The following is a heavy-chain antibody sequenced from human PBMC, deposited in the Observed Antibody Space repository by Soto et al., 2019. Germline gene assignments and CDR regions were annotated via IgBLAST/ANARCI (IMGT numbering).Heavy chain of an antibody. Sequence: SATLSLSFAFHRNSIPSHYSNWIEQPPGKVLEWIGYIYYSWSTNYNPSLKSRFTISVYTSKNQFSLNLSSVTAADTAVYFCAASYYAILTSHFAFDMWGHGTMVT. V-gene: IGHV4-59*07. J-gene: IGHJ3*02. CDR1: RNSIPSHY. CDR3: AASYYAILTSHFAFDM. D-gene: IGHD3-9*01. CDR2: IYYSWST.